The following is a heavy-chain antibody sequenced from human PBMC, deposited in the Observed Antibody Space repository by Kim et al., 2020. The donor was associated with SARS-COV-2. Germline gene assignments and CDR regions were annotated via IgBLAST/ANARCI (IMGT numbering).Heavy chain of an antibody. CDR2: INSAGRT. CDR3: ARGRGGV. J-gene: IGHJ6*02. Sequence: GGSLRLSCAASGFTVSSDCMSWVRQAPGKGLEWVSVINSAGRTYYADSVKGRFTISRDNSKNTLSLQMNRLRAEDTALYYCARGRGGVWGQGTTVTVSS. D-gene: IGHD3-10*01. V-gene: IGHV3-53*01. CDR1: GFTVSSDC.